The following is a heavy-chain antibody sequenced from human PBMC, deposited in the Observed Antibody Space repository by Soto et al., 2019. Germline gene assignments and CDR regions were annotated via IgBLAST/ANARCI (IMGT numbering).Heavy chain of an antibody. CDR2: FYYSGST. D-gene: IGHD6-19*01. CDR1: GGSISSTSYY. Sequence: SETLSLTCTVSGGSISSTSYYWVWIRQPPGKGLEWIGSFYYSGSTYYNPSLKSRVTISVDTSENQFSLKLSSVTAADTAVYYCARQVVDGTVAGTGSFDYWGQGALVTVSS. J-gene: IGHJ4*02. CDR3: ARQVVDGTVAGTGSFDY. V-gene: IGHV4-39*01.